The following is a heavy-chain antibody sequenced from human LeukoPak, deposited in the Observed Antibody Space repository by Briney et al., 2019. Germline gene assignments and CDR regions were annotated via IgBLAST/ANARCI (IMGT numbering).Heavy chain of an antibody. J-gene: IGHJ4*02. Sequence: SVKVSCKASGGTFSSYAISWVRQAPGQGLEWMGGIIPVFSDRRYAQNFQGRVTITTDESRSTAYMELSSLRSEDTAVYYCATVTLTTDGQNFDYWGQGTLVTVSS. CDR3: ATVTLTTDGQNFDY. CDR1: GGTFSSYA. CDR2: IIPVFSDR. D-gene: IGHD4-17*01. V-gene: IGHV1-69*05.